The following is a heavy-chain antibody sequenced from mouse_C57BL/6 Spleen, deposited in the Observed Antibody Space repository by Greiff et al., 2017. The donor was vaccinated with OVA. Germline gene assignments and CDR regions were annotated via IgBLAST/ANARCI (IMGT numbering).Heavy chain of an antibody. V-gene: IGHV1-26*01. CDR1: GYTFTDYY. J-gene: IGHJ2*01. Sequence: VQLQQSGPELVKPGASVKISCKASGYTFTDYYMNWVKQSHGKSLEWIGDINPNNGGTSYNQKFKGKATLTVDKSSSTAYMELRSLTSEDSAVYYCARWDYYGSSSYFDYWGQGTTLTVSS. CDR3: ARWDYYGSSSYFDY. D-gene: IGHD1-1*01. CDR2: INPNNGGT.